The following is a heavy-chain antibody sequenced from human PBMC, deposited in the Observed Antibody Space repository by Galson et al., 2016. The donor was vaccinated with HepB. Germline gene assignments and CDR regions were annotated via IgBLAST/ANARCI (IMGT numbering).Heavy chain of an antibody. J-gene: IGHJ4*02. V-gene: IGHV4-59*02. Sequence: SETLSLTCSVSGTSVSRYYWSWIRQPPGTELEWIAYVWHGERPRYNPSLKSRVTISIDTSKNQFSLKLGSVTAADTAVYYCARAPGNSFGLGYDFWGLGTLVTVSS. CDR2: VWHGERP. CDR3: ARAPGNSFGLGYDF. D-gene: IGHD5-18*01. CDR1: GTSVSRYY.